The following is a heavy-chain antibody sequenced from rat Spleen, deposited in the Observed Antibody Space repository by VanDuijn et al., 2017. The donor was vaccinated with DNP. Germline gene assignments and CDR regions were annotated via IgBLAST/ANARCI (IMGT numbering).Heavy chain of an antibody. CDR2: ISTGGST. J-gene: IGHJ2*01. CDR1: GFSLTNYG. D-gene: IGHD4-1*01. V-gene: IGHV2S12*01. Sequence: QVQLRESGPGLVQPSQTLSLTCTVSGFSLTNYGVTWVRQPPGKVLEWIAAISTGGSTYYNSALKSRLSNSRDTSKSQVFLKMNSLQTEDTAIYFWTRARSTGTGGPYYFDYWRQGVMVTGSS. CDR3: TRARSTGTGGPYYFDY.